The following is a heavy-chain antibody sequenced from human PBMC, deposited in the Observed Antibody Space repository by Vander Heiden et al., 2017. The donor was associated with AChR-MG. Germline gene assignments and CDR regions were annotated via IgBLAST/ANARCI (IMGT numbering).Heavy chain of an antibody. J-gene: IGHJ6*02. D-gene: IGHD3-10*01. CDR1: GYTFTSYY. V-gene: IGHV1-46*03. Sequence: QVQLVQSGAEVKKPGASVKVSCKASGYTFTSYYMHWVRQAPGQGLEWMGIINPSGGSTSYAQKFQGRVTMTRDTSTSTVYMELSSLRSEDTAVYYCAREILWFGDSYGMDVWGQGTTVTVS. CDR2: INPSGGST. CDR3: AREILWFGDSYGMDV.